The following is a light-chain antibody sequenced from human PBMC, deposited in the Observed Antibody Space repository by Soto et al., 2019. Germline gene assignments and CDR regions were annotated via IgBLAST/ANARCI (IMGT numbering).Light chain of an antibody. V-gene: IGKV3-11*01. Sequence: EIVLTQSPATLSLSPGERATLSCRASQSVNSFLAWYQQKPGQAPRLLIYDASNRATGIPARFSGSGSRTDFTLTISSLEPEDFAVYYCQQRSNWPPYTFGQGTKLEIK. CDR3: QQRSNWPPYT. J-gene: IGKJ2*01. CDR1: QSVNSF. CDR2: DAS.